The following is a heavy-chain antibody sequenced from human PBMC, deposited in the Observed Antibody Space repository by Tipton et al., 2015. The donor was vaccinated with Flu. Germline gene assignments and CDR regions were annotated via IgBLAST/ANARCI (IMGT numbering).Heavy chain of an antibody. D-gene: IGHD3-3*01. CDR2: IYYSGST. J-gene: IGHJ1*01. V-gene: IGHV4-39*07. Sequence: TLSLTCTVSGGSISSSSYYWGWIRQPPGKGLEWIGSIYYSGSTYYNPSLKSRVTISVDTSKNQFSLKLSSVTAADTAVYYCARVGASGYCDFWSGYYTGGYFQHWGQGTLVTVSS. CDR1: GGSISSSSYY. CDR3: ARVGASGYCDFWSGYYTGGYFQH.